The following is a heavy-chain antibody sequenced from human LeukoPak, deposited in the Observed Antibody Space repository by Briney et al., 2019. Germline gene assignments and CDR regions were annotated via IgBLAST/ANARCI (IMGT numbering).Heavy chain of an antibody. V-gene: IGHV4-30-4*08. CDR2: IHYSGST. CDR1: GGSISNNDHY. CDR3: ARHFLGYGKGRMDV. D-gene: IGHD5-18*01. J-gene: IGHJ6*02. Sequence: TLSLTCTVSGGSISNNDHYWSWIRQPPGKGLGWIGHIHYSGSTNYNPSLKSRVTISVDTSKNQFSLKLSSVTAADTAVYYCARHFLGYGKGRMDVWGQGTTATVSS.